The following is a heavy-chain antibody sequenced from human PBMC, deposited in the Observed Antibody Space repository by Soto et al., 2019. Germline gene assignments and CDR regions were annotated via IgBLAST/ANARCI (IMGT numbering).Heavy chain of an antibody. J-gene: IGHJ4*02. CDR3: ARDYGSGWPIDY. CDR2: ISSSSRYI. Sequence: EVQLVESGGGLVKPGGSLRLSCAASGFTFSSYSMNWVRQAPGKGLEWVSSISSSSRYIYYADSVKGRFTISRDNAKNSLYLQMNSLRADDTAVYYCARDYGSGWPIDYWGQGTLVTVSS. CDR1: GFTFSSYS. D-gene: IGHD6-19*01. V-gene: IGHV3-21*02.